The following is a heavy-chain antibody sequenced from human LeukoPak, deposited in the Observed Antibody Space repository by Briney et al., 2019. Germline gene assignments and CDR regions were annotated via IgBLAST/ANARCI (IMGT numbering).Heavy chain of an antibody. V-gene: IGHV3-21*01. CDR1: GFTLSSYS. D-gene: IGHD6-13*01. J-gene: IGHJ5*02. CDR3: ARDVSLAAAGANWLDP. CDR2: ISSSSSYI. Sequence: GGSLRLSCAASGFTLSSYSMNWVRQAPGKGLEWVSSISSSSSYIYYADSVKGRFTISRDNAKNSLYLQMNSRRAEDTAVYYCARDVSLAAAGANWLDPWGQGTLVTVSS.